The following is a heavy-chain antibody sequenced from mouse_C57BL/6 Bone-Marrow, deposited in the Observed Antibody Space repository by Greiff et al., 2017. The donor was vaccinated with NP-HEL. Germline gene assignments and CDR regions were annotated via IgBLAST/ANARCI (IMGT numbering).Heavy chain of an antibody. V-gene: IGHV5-16*01. CDR3: ARADYGSSHWYFDV. Sequence: EVQEVESEGGLVQPGSSMKLSCTASGFTFSDYYMAWVRQVPEKGLEWVANINYDGSSTYYLDSLKSRFIISRDNAKNILYLQMSSLKSEDTATYYCARADYGSSHWYFDVWGTGTTVTVSS. CDR2: INYDGSST. CDR1: GFTFSDYY. D-gene: IGHD1-1*01. J-gene: IGHJ1*03.